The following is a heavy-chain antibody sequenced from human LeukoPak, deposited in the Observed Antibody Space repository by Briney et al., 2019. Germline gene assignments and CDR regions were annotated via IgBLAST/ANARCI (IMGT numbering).Heavy chain of an antibody. CDR3: ARSQNYYGSGDY. CDR2: VYYTGSA. Sequence: SETLSLTCTVSGGSVSNGNFYWSWLRQPPGKPLEWIGYVYYTGSAYYNPSLEGRVTISVDTSKNQFSVRLSSVTAADTAMYYCARSQNYYGSGDYWSQGTLVTVSS. J-gene: IGHJ4*02. D-gene: IGHD3-10*01. V-gene: IGHV4-61*01. CDR1: GGSVSNGNFY.